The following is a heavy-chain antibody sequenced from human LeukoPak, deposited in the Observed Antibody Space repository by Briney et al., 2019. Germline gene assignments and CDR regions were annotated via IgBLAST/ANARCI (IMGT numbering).Heavy chain of an antibody. J-gene: IGHJ4*02. CDR3: ARDLRQYFGSGSYTDY. Sequence: PGGSLRLSCAASGFSLSSYGMHWVRQAPGKGLEWVAVLSYDGSNEYYGDSVKGRFTISRDNSKNTLYLQMSSLRDDDTAVYYCARDLRQYFGSGSYTDYWGQGTLVTVSS. V-gene: IGHV3-30*03. D-gene: IGHD3-10*01. CDR1: GFSLSSYG. CDR2: LSYDGSNE.